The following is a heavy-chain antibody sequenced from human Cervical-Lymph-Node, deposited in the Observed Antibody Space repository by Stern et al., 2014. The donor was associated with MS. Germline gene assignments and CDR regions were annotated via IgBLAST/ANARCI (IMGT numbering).Heavy chain of an antibody. D-gene: IGHD3-9*01. CDR3: ARDGYDILTGYGMDV. V-gene: IGHV1-69*01. CDR2: IIPIFGTA. J-gene: IGHJ6*02. Sequence: QLVESGAEVKKPGSSVRVSCKASGGTLRSFAISWVRQAPGQGLEGMGVIIPIFGTANYAQRFQDRVTLTADESTSTAYMDLSSLRSEDTAVYYCARDGYDILTGYGMDVWGQGTTVIVSS. CDR1: GGTLRSFA.